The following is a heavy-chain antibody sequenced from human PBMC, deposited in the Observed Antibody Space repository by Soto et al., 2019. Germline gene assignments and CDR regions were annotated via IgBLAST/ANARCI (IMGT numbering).Heavy chain of an antibody. CDR3: ARDPPVFDWLFYFAY. D-gene: IGHD3-9*01. CDR1: GFTFSSYG. CDR2: IWYDGSNK. Sequence: GGSLRLSCAASGFTFSSYGMHWVRQAPGKGLEWVAVIWYDGSNKYYADSVKGRFTISRDNSKNTLYLQMNSLRAEDTAVYYCARDPPVFDWLFYFAYWGQGTLVTVSS. V-gene: IGHV3-33*01. J-gene: IGHJ4*02.